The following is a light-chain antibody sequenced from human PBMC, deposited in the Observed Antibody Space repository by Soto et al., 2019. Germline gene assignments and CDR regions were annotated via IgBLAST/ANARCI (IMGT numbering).Light chain of an antibody. Sequence: EIVLTQSPGALSLSPGERATLSCRASQSVSSNYLAWYQQKPGQAPRLLIYGASSRATGIPDRFSGSGSGTEFTLTISRLEPEDFAVYYCQQRSNWPPITFGQGTRLEIK. V-gene: IGKV3D-20*02. CDR3: QQRSNWPPIT. J-gene: IGKJ5*01. CDR2: GAS. CDR1: QSVSSNY.